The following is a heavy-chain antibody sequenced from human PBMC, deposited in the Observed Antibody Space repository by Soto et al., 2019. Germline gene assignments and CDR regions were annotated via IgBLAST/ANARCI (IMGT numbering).Heavy chain of an antibody. V-gene: IGHV4-59*01. CDR3: ARDSTPHDYDSSGYYYYYYYGMDV. CDR2: IYYSGST. D-gene: IGHD3-22*01. CDR1: GGSISSYY. Sequence: SETLSLTCTVSGGSISSYYWSWIRQTPGKGLEWIGYIYYSGSTNYNPSLKSRVTISVDTSKNQFSLKLSSVTAADTAVYYCARDSTPHDYDSSGYYYYYYYGMDVWGQGTTVTVSS. J-gene: IGHJ6*02.